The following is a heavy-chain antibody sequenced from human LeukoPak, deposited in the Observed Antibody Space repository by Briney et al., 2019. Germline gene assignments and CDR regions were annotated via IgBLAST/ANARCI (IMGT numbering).Heavy chain of an antibody. CDR1: GFTFSRYW. V-gene: IGHV3-74*01. J-gene: IGHJ6*02. CDR2: INTDGRTI. CDR3: ARDLGRSLGYYYGMDV. Sequence: GGSLRLSCAASGFTFSRYWMHWVRQAPGKGLVWVSRINTDGRTITYADSVKGRLTISRDNAKNTRYLQMNSLRAEDTAVYYCARDLGRSLGYYYGMDVWGQGTTVTVSS. D-gene: IGHD1-26*01.